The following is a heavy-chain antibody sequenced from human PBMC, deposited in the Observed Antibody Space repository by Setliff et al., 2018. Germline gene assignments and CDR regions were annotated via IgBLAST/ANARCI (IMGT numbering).Heavy chain of an antibody. J-gene: IGHJ3*02. CDR3: AREVLPLVREEAFYI. CDR2: INAGNGNT. Sequence: ASVKVSCKAPGYSFAKYALHWVRQAPGQRLEWMGWINAGNGNTNCSQNFQGRVTITRDTSASTAYVELSSLRSEDTAVYYCAREVLPLVREEAFYIWGQGTMVTVSS. CDR1: GYSFAKYA. V-gene: IGHV1-3*01. D-gene: IGHD2-2*01.